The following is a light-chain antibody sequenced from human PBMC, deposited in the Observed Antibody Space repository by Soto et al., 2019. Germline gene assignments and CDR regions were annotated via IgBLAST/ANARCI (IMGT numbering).Light chain of an antibody. V-gene: IGLV2-14*01. CDR1: SSDVGGYNY. J-gene: IGLJ1*01. CDR2: DVS. CDR3: SSYTSSSTQV. Sequence: QSALTQPASVSGSPGQSITISCTGTSSDVGGYNYVSWYQQHPGKAPKLMIYDVSNRPSGVSNGFSGSKSGNTASLTISGLQAEDEADYYCSSYTSSSTQVFGTGTKLTVL.